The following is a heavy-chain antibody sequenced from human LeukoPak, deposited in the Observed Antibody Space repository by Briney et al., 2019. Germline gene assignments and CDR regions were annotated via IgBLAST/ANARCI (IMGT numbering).Heavy chain of an antibody. Sequence: SETLSLTCTVSGGSISSYYWSWIRQPPGKGLEWIGYIYYSGSINYNPSLKSRVTIPVDTSKNQFSLKLSSVTAADTAVYYCARGGAGNFDYWGQGTLVTVSS. CDR1: GGSISSYY. J-gene: IGHJ4*02. CDR3: ARGGAGNFDY. D-gene: IGHD6-19*01. V-gene: IGHV4-59*01. CDR2: IYYSGSI.